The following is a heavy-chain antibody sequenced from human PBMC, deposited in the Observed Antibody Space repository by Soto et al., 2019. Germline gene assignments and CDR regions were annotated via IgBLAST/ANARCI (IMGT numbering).Heavy chain of an antibody. CDR3: ARDVWSRASGPPDS. CDR2: ISWNSGTI. Sequence: GGSLRLSCAASGFSFDDYAMHWVRQVLGKGLEWITGISWNSGTIGYADSVKGRFTISRDNAKNSLYLQMNSLRAEDTAFYYCARDVWSRASGPPDSWGQGTLVTVSS. J-gene: IGHJ5*02. CDR1: GFSFDDYA. V-gene: IGHV3-9*01. D-gene: IGHD3-10*01.